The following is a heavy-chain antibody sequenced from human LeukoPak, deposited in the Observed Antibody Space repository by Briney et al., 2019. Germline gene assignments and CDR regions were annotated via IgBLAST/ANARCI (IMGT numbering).Heavy chain of an antibody. CDR1: GFTFSSYS. CDR3: ARHNSGWAEGDY. J-gene: IGHJ4*02. V-gene: IGHV3-21*01. Sequence: GGSLRLSCAASGFTFSSYSMNWVRQAPGKGLEWVSSISSSSSYIYYADSVKGRFTISRDNVKNSLYLQMVSLRAEDTAVYYCARHNSGWAEGDYWGQGTLVTVSS. CDR2: ISSSSSYI. D-gene: IGHD6-25*01.